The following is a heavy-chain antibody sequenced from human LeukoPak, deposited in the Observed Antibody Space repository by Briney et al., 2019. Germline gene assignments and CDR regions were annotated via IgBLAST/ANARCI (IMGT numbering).Heavy chain of an antibody. V-gene: IGHV1-2*02. CDR1: GYTFTGYY. D-gene: IGHD3-22*01. CDR2: INPNRGGT. Sequence: ASAKVSCKASGYTFTGYYMHWVRQAPGPGLERMGWINPNRGGTNYAQKFQGRVTMTRDTSISTAYMELSRLRSDDTAVYYCARDLTYYYGSSGYTADYWGQGTLVTVSS. J-gene: IGHJ4*02. CDR3: ARDLTYYYGSSGYTADY.